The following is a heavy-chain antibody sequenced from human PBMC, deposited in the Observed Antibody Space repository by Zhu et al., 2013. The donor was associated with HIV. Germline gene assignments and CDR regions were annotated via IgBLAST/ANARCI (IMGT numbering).Heavy chain of an antibody. CDR1: GYTFTNYG. J-gene: IGHJ4*02. CDR3: ARAPNHDSSGYYALH. Sequence: QVQLVQSEAEVKKPGASVKVSCKASGYTFTNYGIAWLRQAPGQGLEWMGWISAYKGNTDYAQKFQGRVTMTTDTSTSTAYMEVRSLRSDDTAMYYCARAPNHDSSGYYALHWGQGTLVTVSS. CDR2: ISAYKGNT. D-gene: IGHD3-22*01. V-gene: IGHV1-18*01.